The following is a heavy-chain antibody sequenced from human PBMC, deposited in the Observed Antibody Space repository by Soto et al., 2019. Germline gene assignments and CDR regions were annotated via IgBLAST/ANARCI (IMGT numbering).Heavy chain of an antibody. D-gene: IGHD1-26*01. J-gene: IGHJ4*02. CDR2: ISGNGGTT. CDR3: ARGSGSLYYFHY. Sequence: GGSLRLSCTASGFTFRNYAMSWVRQAPGKGLQWVSAISGNGGTTYYADSVKGRFTLSRDNFKNTLYLQMNNLRAEDTALYYCARGSGSLYYFHYWGQGTLVTVSS. V-gene: IGHV3-23*01. CDR1: GFTFRNYA.